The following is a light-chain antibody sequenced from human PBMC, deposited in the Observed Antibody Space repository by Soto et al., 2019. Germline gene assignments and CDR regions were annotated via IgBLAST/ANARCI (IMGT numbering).Light chain of an antibody. J-gene: IGKJ1*01. CDR3: QQYGTSVWT. CDR1: QSVSNDY. V-gene: IGKV3-20*01. Sequence: EIVLTQSPGTLSLSPGERATLSCRASQSVSNDYLAWYQQKPGQAPRLLIYGASSRATGVPDRFSASGSGTDFTLTISRLEPEDFAVYYCQQYGTSVWTFGQGTKVDIK. CDR2: GAS.